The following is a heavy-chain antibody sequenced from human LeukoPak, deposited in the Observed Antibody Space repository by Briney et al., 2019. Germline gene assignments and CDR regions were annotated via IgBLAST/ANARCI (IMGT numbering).Heavy chain of an antibody. Sequence: GSLRLSCAASGFTFSSYAMSWVRQAPGKGLEWVSAISGSGGSTYYADSVKGRFTISRDNSKNTLYLQMNSLRAEDTAVYYCAKDWPLLWFGELLSIDYWGQGTLVTVSS. CDR1: GFTFSSYA. V-gene: IGHV3-23*01. J-gene: IGHJ4*02. D-gene: IGHD3-10*01. CDR3: AKDWPLLWFGELLSIDY. CDR2: ISGSGGST.